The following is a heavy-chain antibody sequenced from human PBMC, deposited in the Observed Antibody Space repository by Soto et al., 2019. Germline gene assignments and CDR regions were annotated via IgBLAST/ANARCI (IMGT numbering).Heavy chain of an antibody. CDR2: ISYDGSNK. Sequence: PGGSLRLSCAASGFTFSSYAMHWVRQAPGKGLEWVAVISYDGSNKYYADSVKGRFTISRDNSKNTLYLQMNSLRAGDTAVYYCARDQGLDAFDIWGQGTMVTVS. CDR1: GFTFSSYA. J-gene: IGHJ3*02. CDR3: ARDQGLDAFDI. V-gene: IGHV3-30-3*01. D-gene: IGHD6-25*01.